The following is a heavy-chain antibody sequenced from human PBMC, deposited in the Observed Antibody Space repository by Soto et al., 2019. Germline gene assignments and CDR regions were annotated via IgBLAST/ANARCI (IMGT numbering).Heavy chain of an antibody. J-gene: IGHJ4*02. CDR1: VFTFSSYG. D-gene: IGHD6-13*01. Sequence: WWSLRLSCAASVFTFSSYGMHWVRQAPGKGLEWVAVISYDGSNKYYADSVKGRFTISRDNSKNTLYLQMNSLRAEDTGVYYCAKDAVSSSWYSRGLKHYFDYWGQGTLVTVSP. CDR3: AKDAVSSSWYSRGLKHYFDY. V-gene: IGHV3-30*18. CDR2: ISYDGSNK.